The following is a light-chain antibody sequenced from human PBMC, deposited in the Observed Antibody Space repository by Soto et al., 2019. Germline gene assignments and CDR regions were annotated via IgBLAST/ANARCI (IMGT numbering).Light chain of an antibody. CDR3: SSYTSSSTL. V-gene: IGLV2-14*01. J-gene: IGLJ1*01. CDR2: EVS. CDR1: SSDVGSYNY. Sequence: HSVLTQPASVSGSPGQSITISCTGTSSDVGSYNYVSWYQQHPGKAPKLMIYEVSDRPSGISSRFSGSKSGNTASLTISGLQTEDEADYYCSSYTSSSTLFGTGTKATVL.